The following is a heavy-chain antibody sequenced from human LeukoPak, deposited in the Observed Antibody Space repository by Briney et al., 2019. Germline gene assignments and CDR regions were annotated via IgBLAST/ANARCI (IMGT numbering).Heavy chain of an antibody. D-gene: IGHD3-16*01. CDR3: ARGEGSY. CDR2: IYHSGST. J-gene: IGHJ4*02. CDR1: GGSISSGDYS. Sequence: SETLSLTCAVSGGSISSGDYSWSWIRQPPGKGLEWIGYIYHSGSTYYNPSLKSRVTISVDRSKNQFSLKLSSVTAADTAVYYCARGEGSYWGQGTLVTVSS. V-gene: IGHV4-30-2*01.